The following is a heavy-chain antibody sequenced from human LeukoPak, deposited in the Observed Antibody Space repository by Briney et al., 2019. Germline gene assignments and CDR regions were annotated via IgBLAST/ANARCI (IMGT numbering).Heavy chain of an antibody. D-gene: IGHD6-19*01. CDR1: GGSISSYY. CDR3: ARAISSGWLFDY. CDR2: IYYSGST. J-gene: IGHJ4*02. V-gene: IGHV4-59*08. Sequence: SETLSLTCTVSGGSISSYYWSWIRQPPGKGLEWIGYIYYSGSTYYNPSLKSRVTISVDTSKNQFSLKLSSVTAADTAVYYCARAISSGWLFDYWGQGTLVTVSS.